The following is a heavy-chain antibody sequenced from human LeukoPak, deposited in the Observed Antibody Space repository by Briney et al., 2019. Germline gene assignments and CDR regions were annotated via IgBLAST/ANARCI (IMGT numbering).Heavy chain of an antibody. V-gene: IGHV4-38-2*02. CDR2: IYHSGST. Sequence: PSETLSLTCTVSGYSISSGYYWGWIRQPPGKGLEWIGSIYHSGSTYYNPPLKSRVTISVDTSKNQFSLKLSSVTAADTAVYYCARGHLDDFWSAPQRWFDPWGQGTLVTVSS. CDR1: GYSISSGYY. D-gene: IGHD3-3*01. J-gene: IGHJ5*02. CDR3: ARGHLDDFWSAPQRWFDP.